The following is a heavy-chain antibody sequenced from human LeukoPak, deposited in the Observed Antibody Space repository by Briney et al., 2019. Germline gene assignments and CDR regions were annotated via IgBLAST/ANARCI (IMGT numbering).Heavy chain of an antibody. CDR1: GFTFSSYW. D-gene: IGHD5-12*01. J-gene: IGHJ4*02. CDR3: ASGYDWGDFDY. CDR2: IKQDGSEK. Sequence: GGSLRLSCAASGFTFSSYWMSWVRQAPGQGLGGVANIKQDGSEKYYVDSVKGRFTISRDNAKNPLYLQMNSLRAEDTAVYYCASGYDWGDFDYWGQGTLVTVSS. V-gene: IGHV3-7*01.